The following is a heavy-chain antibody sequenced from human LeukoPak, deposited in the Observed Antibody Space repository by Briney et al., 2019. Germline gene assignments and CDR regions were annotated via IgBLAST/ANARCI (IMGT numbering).Heavy chain of an antibody. CDR2: INTDGRTT. CDR3: ARDISPPLCSGGSCYRWFDP. Sequence: GGSLRLSCAASGFTFSGHWMHWVRQVPGKGLVWVSRINTDGRTTNYADSVKGRFTISRDNAKNTLYLQMNSLRAEDTAVYYCARDISPPLCSGGSCYRWFDPWGQGTLVTVSS. CDR1: GFTFSGHW. D-gene: IGHD2-15*01. V-gene: IGHV3-74*01. J-gene: IGHJ5*02.